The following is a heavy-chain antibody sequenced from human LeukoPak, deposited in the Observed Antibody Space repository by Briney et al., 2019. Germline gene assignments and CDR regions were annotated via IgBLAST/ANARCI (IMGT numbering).Heavy chain of an antibody. J-gene: IGHJ6*03. CDR2: IYTSGST. D-gene: IGHD3-3*01. CDR3: ARTYYDFWSGQRFFYYYMDV. V-gene: IGHV4-61*02. Sequence: SETLSLTCTVPGGSPSSGSYYRSSIRQPAGKGLEWLGRIYTSGSTNYNPPLKSRVTISVDTSKNQFSLKLSSVTAADTAVYYCARTYYDFWSGQRFFYYYMDVWGKGTTVTVSS. CDR1: GGSPSSGSYY.